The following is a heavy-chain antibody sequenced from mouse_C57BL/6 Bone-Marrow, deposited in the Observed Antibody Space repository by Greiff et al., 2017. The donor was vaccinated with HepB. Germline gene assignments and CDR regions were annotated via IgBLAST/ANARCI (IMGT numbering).Heavy chain of an antibody. V-gene: IGHV1-9*01. D-gene: IGHD1-1*01. Sequence: QVQLKESGAELMKPGASVKLSCKATGYTFTGYWIEWVKQRPGHGLEWIGEILPGSGSTNYNEKFKGKATFTADTSSNTAYMQLSSLTTEDSAIYYCASGRYYGSSSSYYAIDYWGQGTSVTVSS. CDR1: GYTFTGYW. J-gene: IGHJ4*01. CDR3: ASGRYYGSSSSYYAIDY. CDR2: ILPGSGST.